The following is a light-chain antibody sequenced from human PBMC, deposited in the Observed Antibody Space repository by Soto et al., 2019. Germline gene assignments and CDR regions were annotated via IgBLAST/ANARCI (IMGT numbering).Light chain of an antibody. V-gene: IGKV1-9*01. CDR2: DAS. CDR3: QQLNKYPVT. Sequence: IQLTQSPSSLSASVGDRVTISCRASQDFGNYLAWYQQKPGEAPKLLIYDASTLQSGVPLRFGGSGSGTDFTLTISSLQPEDFATYYCQQLNKYPVTFGQGTRLEIK. J-gene: IGKJ5*01. CDR1: QDFGNY.